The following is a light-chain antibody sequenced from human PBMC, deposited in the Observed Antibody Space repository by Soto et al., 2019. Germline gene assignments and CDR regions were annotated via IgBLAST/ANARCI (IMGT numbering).Light chain of an antibody. CDR3: QSHDSSLHASV. V-gene: IGLV1-40*01. J-gene: IGLJ1*01. CDR2: GNT. CDR1: SCNIGAGYD. Sequence: QSVLTQPPSVSGAPGQRVTISCTGSSCNIGAGYDVHWYLQLPGTAPKLLIYGNTNRPSGVPDRFSGSKSGSSASLAITGLQAEDEADYYCQSHDSSLHASVFGTGTKVTVL.